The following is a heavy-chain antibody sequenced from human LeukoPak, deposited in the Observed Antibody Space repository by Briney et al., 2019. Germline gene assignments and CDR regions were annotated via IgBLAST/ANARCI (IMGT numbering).Heavy chain of an antibody. J-gene: IGHJ3*02. CDR3: ARLITGTTTAFDI. V-gene: IGHV4-34*01. CDR2: INHSGST. CDR1: GGSFSGYY. Sequence: NPSATLSLTCAVYGGSFSGYYWSWIRQPPGKGLEWIGEINHSGSTNYNPSLKSRVTISVDTSKNQFSLKLSSVTAADTAVYYCARLITGTTTAFDIWGQGTMVTVSS. D-gene: IGHD1-7*01.